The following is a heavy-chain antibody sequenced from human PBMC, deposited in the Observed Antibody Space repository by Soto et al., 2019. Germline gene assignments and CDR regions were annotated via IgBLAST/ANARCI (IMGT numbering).Heavy chain of an antibody. V-gene: IGHV3-30*18. CDR3: AKIRGGSYANYYGVDV. J-gene: IGHJ6*02. CDR2: ISYDGSNK. Sequence: GGSLRLSCAASGFTFSSYGMHWVRQAPGKGLEWVAVISYDGSNKYYADSVKGRFTISRDNSKNTLYLQMNSLRAEDTAVYYCAKIRGGSYANYYGVDVWGQGTTVTVSS. CDR1: GFTFSSYG. D-gene: IGHD1-26*01.